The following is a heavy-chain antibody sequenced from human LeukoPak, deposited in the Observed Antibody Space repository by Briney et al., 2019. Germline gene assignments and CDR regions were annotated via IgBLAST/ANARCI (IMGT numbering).Heavy chain of an antibody. CDR1: GFTFSSYA. J-gene: IGHJ4*02. CDR3: ARDSPLVATIQPIFDY. D-gene: IGHD5-12*01. Sequence: GGSLRLSCAASGFTFSSYAMHWVRQAPGKGLEYVSAISSNGGSTYCANSVKGRFTISRDNSKNTLYLQMNGLRAEDTAVYYCARDSPLVATIQPIFDYWGQGTLVTVSS. CDR2: ISSNGGST. V-gene: IGHV3-64*01.